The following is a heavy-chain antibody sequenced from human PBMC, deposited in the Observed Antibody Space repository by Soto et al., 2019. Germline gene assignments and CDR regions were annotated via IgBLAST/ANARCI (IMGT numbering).Heavy chain of an antibody. J-gene: IGHJ5*02. V-gene: IGHV1-8*01. CDR2: MSTNTNTT. CDR1: GDAFTNSY. Sequence: GGPVEVSWEACGDAFTNSYINWVRQSPGQGLEWIGWMSTNTNTTDSAEVFEGRVSLTWDTSISTAYMQLNSLKIDDTAVYYCAREVVETSSLWLDPWGQGTLVTVSS. D-gene: IGHD6-6*01. CDR3: AREVVETSSLWLDP.